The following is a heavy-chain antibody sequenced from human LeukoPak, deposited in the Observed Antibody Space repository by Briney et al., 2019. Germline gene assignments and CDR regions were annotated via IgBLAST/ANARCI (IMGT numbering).Heavy chain of an antibody. CDR2: INEHGGHM. J-gene: IGHJ4*02. CDR3: ARDLFTEGEDY. D-gene: IGHD3-16*01. Sequence: GGPLRLSCAASGFTFSSYWMSWVRQAPGKGLEWVANINEHGGHMYYVGSVKGRFTISGDNAKNSLYLQMNSLRADDTAVYYCARDLFTEGEDYWGQGTLVTVSS. V-gene: IGHV3-7*01. CDR1: GFTFSSYW.